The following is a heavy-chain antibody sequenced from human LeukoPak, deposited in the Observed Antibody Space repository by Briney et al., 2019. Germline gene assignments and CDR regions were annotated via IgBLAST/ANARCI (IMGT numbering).Heavy chain of an antibody. CDR2: IYYSGST. D-gene: IGHD6-19*01. J-gene: IGHJ4*02. CDR1: GGSISSSTYY. Sequence: SETLSLTYTVSGGSISSSTYYWGWIRQPPGKGLEWIGSIYYSGSTYYNPSLKSRVTISLDTSKNQFSLKLSSVTAADTAVYYCARTISDSSGSTDYFDYWGQGTLVTVSS. CDR3: ARTISDSSGSTDYFDY. V-gene: IGHV4-39*07.